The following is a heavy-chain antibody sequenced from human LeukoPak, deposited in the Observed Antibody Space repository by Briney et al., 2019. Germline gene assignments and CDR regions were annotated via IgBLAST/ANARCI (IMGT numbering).Heavy chain of an antibody. CDR2: ISQDGTIT. Sequence: GGSLRPSCAASGLTFSNHWMHWVRQAPGKGLVWVSTISQDGTITHYADPVKGRFTISRDNARSTLYQQMSSLRAEDTAVYYCARDYHSGQTDYWGQGTLVTVSS. CDR3: ARDYHSGQTDY. D-gene: IGHD1-14*01. J-gene: IGHJ4*02. V-gene: IGHV3-74*01. CDR1: GLTFSNHW.